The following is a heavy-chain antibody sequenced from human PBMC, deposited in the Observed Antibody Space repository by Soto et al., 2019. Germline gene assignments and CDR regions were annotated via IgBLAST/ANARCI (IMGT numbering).Heavy chain of an antibody. CDR3: ARDGPIHCSSTSCYTPGYYYGMDV. D-gene: IGHD2-2*02. Sequence: LRLSCAAPGFTFSSYAMHWVRQAPGKGLEWVAVISYDGSNKYYTDSVKGRFTISRDNSKNTLYLQMNSLRAEDTAVYYCARDGPIHCSSTSCYTPGYYYGMDVWGQGTTVTVSS. J-gene: IGHJ6*02. V-gene: IGHV3-30-3*01. CDR1: GFTFSSYA. CDR2: ISYDGSNK.